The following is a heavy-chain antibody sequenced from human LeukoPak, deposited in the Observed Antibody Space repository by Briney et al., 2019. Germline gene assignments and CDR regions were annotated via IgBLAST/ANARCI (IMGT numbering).Heavy chain of an antibody. V-gene: IGHV1-69*13. CDR1: GGTFSSYA. CDR2: IIPIFGTA. Sequence: SVKVSCKASGGTFSSYAISWVRQAPGRGLEWMGGIIPIFGTANYAQKFQGRVTITADESTSTAYMELSSLRSEDTAVYYCARAEYGDYPIDYWGQGTLVTVSS. CDR3: ARAEYGDYPIDY. D-gene: IGHD4-17*01. J-gene: IGHJ4*02.